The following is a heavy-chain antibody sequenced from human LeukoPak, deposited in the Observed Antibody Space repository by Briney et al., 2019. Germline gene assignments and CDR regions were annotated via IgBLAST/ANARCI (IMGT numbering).Heavy chain of an antibody. J-gene: IGHJ4*02. CDR1: GFTFSSYA. Sequence: GGSLRLSCAASGFTFSSYAMSWVRQAPGKGLEWVSSISSSSSYIYYADSVKGRFTISRDNAKNSLYLQMNSLRAEDTAVYYCAREDGRTIDYWGQGTLVTVSS. CDR2: ISSSSSYI. CDR3: AREDGRTIDY. V-gene: IGHV3-21*01. D-gene: IGHD1-1*01.